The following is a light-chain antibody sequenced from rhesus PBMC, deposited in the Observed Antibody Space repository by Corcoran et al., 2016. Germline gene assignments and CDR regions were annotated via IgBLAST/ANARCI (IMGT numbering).Light chain of an antibody. V-gene: IGKV1-22*01. J-gene: IGKJ1*01. CDR2: QAS. CDR3: QQYSSSPRT. CDR1: QTISSW. Sequence: DIQMTQSPSSLSASVGDTVTITCRASQTISSWLAWYQQKPGKAPKMIIYQASSLQSGVPSRFTGSGSGTDFTLTISSLQSEDFATYSCQQYSSSPRTFGQGTKVEI.